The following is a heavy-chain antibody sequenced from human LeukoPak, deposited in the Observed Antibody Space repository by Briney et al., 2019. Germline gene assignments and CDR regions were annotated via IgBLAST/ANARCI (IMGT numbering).Heavy chain of an antibody. V-gene: IGHV1-69*13. CDR2: IIPIFGTA. J-gene: IGHJ6*02. CDR3: ARGSSHDSSGYYDYYYYGMDV. Sequence: SVKVSCKASGGTFSSYAISWVRQAPGQGLEWMGGIIPIFGTANYAQKFQGRVTITADESTSTAYMELSSLRSEDTAVYYCARGSSHDSSGYYDYYYYGMDVWGQGTTVTVSS. CDR1: GGTFSSYA. D-gene: IGHD3-22*01.